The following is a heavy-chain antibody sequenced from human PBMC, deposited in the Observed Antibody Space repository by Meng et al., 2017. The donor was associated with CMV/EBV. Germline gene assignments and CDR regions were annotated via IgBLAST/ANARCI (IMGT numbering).Heavy chain of an antibody. CDR1: GFTFSSYW. J-gene: IGHJ6*02. CDR2: INSDGSST. V-gene: IGHV3-74*01. D-gene: IGHD2-2*01. Sequence: GESLKISCAASGFTFSSYWMHWVRQAPGKGLGWVSRINSDGSSTSYADSVKGRFTISRDNAKNTLYLQMNSLRAEDTAVYYCARDALVVVPAATVYYYGMDVWGQGTTVTVSS. CDR3: ARDALVVVPAATVYYYGMDV.